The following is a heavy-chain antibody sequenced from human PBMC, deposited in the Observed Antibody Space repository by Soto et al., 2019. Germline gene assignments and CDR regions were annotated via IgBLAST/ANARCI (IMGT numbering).Heavy chain of an antibody. CDR3: VRWTLGGVVPAETYYFDY. D-gene: IGHD2-2*01. Sequence: GASVNVSCKASGYTFTSYGISWLRQAPVQGLEWMGWISAYNGNTNYAQKLQGRVTMTTDTSTSTAYMELRSLRSDDTAVYYCVRWTLGGVVPAETYYFDYWGQGSMVTGSS. CDR1: GYTFTSYG. V-gene: IGHV1-18*04. CDR2: ISAYNGNT. J-gene: IGHJ4*02.